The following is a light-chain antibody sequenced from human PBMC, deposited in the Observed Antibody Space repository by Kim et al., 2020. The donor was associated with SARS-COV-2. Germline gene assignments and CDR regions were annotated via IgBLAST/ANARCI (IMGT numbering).Light chain of an antibody. CDR1: SSNIGTYY. V-gene: IGLV1-47*01. CDR3: ASWDDSLSGVV. Sequence: GQRVTISCSGSSSNIGTYYVYWYQHLPGTAPKLLIYRNNQRPSGVPDRFSGSRSGTSASLAISGLRSEDEADYYCASWDDSLSGVVFGGGTQLTVL. CDR2: RNN. J-gene: IGLJ3*02.